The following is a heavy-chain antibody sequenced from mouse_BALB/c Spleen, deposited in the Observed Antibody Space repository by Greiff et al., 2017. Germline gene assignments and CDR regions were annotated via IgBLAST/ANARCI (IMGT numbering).Heavy chain of an antibody. D-gene: IGHD2-3*01. Sequence: VKLQESGAELVRPGTSVKVSCKASGYAFTNYLIEWVKQRPGQGLEWIGVFNPGSGGTNYNEKFKGKATLTADKSSSTAYMQLSSLTSDDSAVYFCARGRVTTPFAYWGQGTLVTVSA. CDR3: ARGRVTTPFAY. CDR1: GYAFTNYL. J-gene: IGHJ3*01. V-gene: IGHV1-54*01. CDR2: FNPGSGGT.